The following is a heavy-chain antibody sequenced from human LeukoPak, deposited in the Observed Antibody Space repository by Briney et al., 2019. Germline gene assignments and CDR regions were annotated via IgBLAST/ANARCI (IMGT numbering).Heavy chain of an antibody. CDR3: VRHAGRAGGQ. CDR1: GFSFGGHY. Sequence: GGSLRLSCAASGFSFGGHYMSWMRQAPGKGPEWISYISGNGGDIAYADSVKGRFTISRDHAKNSLHLQMNSLRVEDTAVYHCVRHAGRAGGQWGQGTLIAVSS. V-gene: IGHV3-11*01. J-gene: IGHJ4*02. D-gene: IGHD3-10*01. CDR2: ISGNGGDI.